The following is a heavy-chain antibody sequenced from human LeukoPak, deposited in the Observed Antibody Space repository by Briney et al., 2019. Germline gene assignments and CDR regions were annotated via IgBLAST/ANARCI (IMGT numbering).Heavy chain of an antibody. CDR2: INPSGGST. CDR1: GYTFTSYY. CDR3: AREKDPLRYGSGSYCDY. Sequence: ASVKVSCKASGYTFTSYYMHWVRQAPGQGLEWMGIINPSGGSTSYARKFQGRVTMTRDTSTSTVYMELSSLRSEDTAVYYCAREKDPLRYGSGSYCDYWGQGTLVTVSS. J-gene: IGHJ4*02. V-gene: IGHV1-46*03. D-gene: IGHD3-10*01.